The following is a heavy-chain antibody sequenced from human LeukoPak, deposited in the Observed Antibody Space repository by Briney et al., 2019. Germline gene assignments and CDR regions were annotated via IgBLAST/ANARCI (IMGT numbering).Heavy chain of an antibody. V-gene: IGHV3-30*18. J-gene: IGHJ6*02. CDR2: ISYDGSNK. CDR1: GFTFSSYG. D-gene: IGHD1-1*01. Sequence: RPGGSLRLSCAASGFTFSSYGMHWVRQAPGKGLEWVAVISYDGSNKYYADSVKGRFTISRDNSKNTLYLQMNSLSAEAPAVYYCAKAWIPSWSGGTFHYGMDVWGQGTTVTVSS. CDR3: AKAWIPSWSGGTFHYGMDV.